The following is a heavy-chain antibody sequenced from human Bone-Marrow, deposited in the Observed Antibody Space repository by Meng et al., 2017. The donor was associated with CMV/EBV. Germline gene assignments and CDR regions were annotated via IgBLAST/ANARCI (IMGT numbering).Heavy chain of an antibody. Sequence: TCVVFGGSISGSDWWTWVRQPTGKGLEWIGEISHSGRTNYTPSLKSRVTISVDKSKNQFSLKVSSVTAADTAVYYCARNHGKSDFDYWGQGTLVTVSS. V-gene: IGHV4-4*02. CDR3: ARNHGKSDFDY. CDR2: ISHSGRT. D-gene: IGHD1-14*01. CDR1: GGSISGSDW. J-gene: IGHJ4*02.